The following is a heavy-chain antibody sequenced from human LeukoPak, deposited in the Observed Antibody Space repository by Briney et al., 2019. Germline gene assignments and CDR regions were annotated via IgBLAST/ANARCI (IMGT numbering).Heavy chain of an antibody. D-gene: IGHD4-17*01. J-gene: IGHJ3*02. V-gene: IGHV3-64*01. CDR2: ISSNGGST. CDR1: GFTFSSYA. CDR3: ARGPTTVTILDAFDI. Sequence: GGSLRLSCAASGFTFSSYAMHWVRQAPGKGLEYVSAISSNGGSTYYANSVKGRFTISRDNSKNTLYLQMGSLRAEDMAVYYCARGPTTVTILDAFDIWGQGTMVTVSS.